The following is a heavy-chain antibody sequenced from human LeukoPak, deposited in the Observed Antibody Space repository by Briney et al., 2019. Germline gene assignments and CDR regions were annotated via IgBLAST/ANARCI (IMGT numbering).Heavy chain of an antibody. CDR1: GFTFSSYA. CDR3: AKDKSSTSCYDY. V-gene: IGHV3-23*01. J-gene: IGHJ4*02. CDR2: ISGSGGST. D-gene: IGHD2-2*01. Sequence: GGSLRLSCAASGFTFSSYAMSWVRQAPGKGLEWVSAISGSGGSTYYADSVKGRFTIFRDNSKNTLYLQMNSLRAEDTAVYYCAKDKSSTSCYDYWGQGTLVTVSS.